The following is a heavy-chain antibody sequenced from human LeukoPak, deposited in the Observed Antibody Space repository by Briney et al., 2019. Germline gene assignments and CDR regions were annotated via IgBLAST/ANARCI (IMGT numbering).Heavy chain of an antibody. D-gene: IGHD5-12*01. CDR2: INRDSSST. J-gene: IGHJ4*02. Sequence: PGGSLRLSCAASGFSFDGYSMHWVRQAPGKGLEWVPLINRDSSSTFYADSVKGRFTISRDNSRNTLYLQMNRLRTEDTAFYYCAKEVLYSSWVSFDSWGQGTLVTVSS. V-gene: IGHV3-43*01. CDR3: AKEVLYSSWVSFDS. CDR1: GFSFDGYS.